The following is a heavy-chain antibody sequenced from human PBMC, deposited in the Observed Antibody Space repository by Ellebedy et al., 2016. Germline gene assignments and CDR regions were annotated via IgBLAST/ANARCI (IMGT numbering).Heavy chain of an antibody. CDR1: GGSISSSSYY. CDR2: IYYSGST. J-gene: IGHJ4*02. Sequence: SETLSLXXTVSGGSISSSSYYWGWIRQPPGKGLEWIGSIYYSGSTYYNPSLKSRVTISVDTSKNQFSLKLSSVTAADTAVYYCARRYELRYFDWLLWHPFDYWGQGTLVTVSS. D-gene: IGHD3-9*01. CDR3: ARRYELRYFDWLLWHPFDY. V-gene: IGHV4-39*01.